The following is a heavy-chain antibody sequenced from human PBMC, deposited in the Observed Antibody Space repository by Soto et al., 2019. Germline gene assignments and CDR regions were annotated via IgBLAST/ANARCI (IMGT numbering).Heavy chain of an antibody. D-gene: IGHD3-3*01. V-gene: IGHV3-23*01. CDR2: ISGSGGST. J-gene: IGHJ4*02. Sequence: EVQLLESGGGLVQPGGSLRLYCAASGFTFSSYAMSWVRQAPGKGLEWVSAISGSGGSTYYADSVKGRFTISRDNSKNTLYLQMNSLRAEDTAVYYCAKDKTKDFWSGYYSDYWGQGTLVTVSS. CDR1: GFTFSSYA. CDR3: AKDKTKDFWSGYYSDY.